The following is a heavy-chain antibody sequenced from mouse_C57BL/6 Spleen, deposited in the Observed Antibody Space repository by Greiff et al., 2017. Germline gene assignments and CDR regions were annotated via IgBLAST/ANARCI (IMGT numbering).Heavy chain of an antibody. V-gene: IGHV1-22*01. Sequence: EVQLQESGPELVKPGASVKMSCKASGYTFTDYNMHWVKQSHGKSLEWIGYINPNNGGTSYNQKFKGKATLTVNKSSSTAYMELRSLTSEDSAVYYCASPSLLYPFDYWGQGTTLTVSS. CDR3: ASPSLLYPFDY. CDR2: INPNNGGT. D-gene: IGHD2-12*01. CDR1: GYTFTDYN. J-gene: IGHJ2*01.